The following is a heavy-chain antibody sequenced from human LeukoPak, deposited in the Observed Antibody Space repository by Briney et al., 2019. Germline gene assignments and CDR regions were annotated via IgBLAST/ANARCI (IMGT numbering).Heavy chain of an antibody. J-gene: IGHJ4*03. V-gene: IGHV4-30-2*01. Sequence: SQTLSLTCTVSGGSISSGGYYWSWIRQPPGKGLEWIGYIYHSGSTYYNPSLKSRVTISVDGSKNQFSLKLSSVTAADTAVYYCARGLGGSYSDYWGQGTLVTVSS. CDR3: ARGLGGSYSDY. CDR2: IYHSGST. D-gene: IGHD1-26*01. CDR1: GGSISSGGYY.